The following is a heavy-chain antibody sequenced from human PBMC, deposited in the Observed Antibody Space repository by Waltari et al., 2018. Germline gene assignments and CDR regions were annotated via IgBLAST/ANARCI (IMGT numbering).Heavy chain of an antibody. D-gene: IGHD3-10*01. CDR3: ARGTPRMVQGVDY. CDR2: INHSGST. CDR1: GGSFSGYY. Sequence: QVQLQQWGAGLLKPSETLSLTCAVYGGSFSGYYWSWIRQPPGKGLEWIGEINHSGSTNYNPFLKSRVTISVDTSKNQFSLKLSSVTAADTAVYYCARGTPRMVQGVDYWGQGTLVTVSS. J-gene: IGHJ4*02. V-gene: IGHV4-34*01.